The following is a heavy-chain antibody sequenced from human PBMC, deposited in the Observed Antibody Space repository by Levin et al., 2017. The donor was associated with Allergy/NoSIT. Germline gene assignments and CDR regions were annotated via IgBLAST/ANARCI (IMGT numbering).Heavy chain of an antibody. V-gene: IGHV3-30*04. Sequence: GESLKISCAASGFTFSSYAMHWVRQAPGKGLEWVAVISYDGSNKYYADSVKGRFTISRDNSKNTLYLQMNSLRAEDTAVYYCARSEERYCSGGSCSTHDYWGQGTLVTVSS. D-gene: IGHD2-15*01. CDR3: ARSEERYCSGGSCSTHDY. CDR2: ISYDGSNK. CDR1: GFTFSSYA. J-gene: IGHJ4*02.